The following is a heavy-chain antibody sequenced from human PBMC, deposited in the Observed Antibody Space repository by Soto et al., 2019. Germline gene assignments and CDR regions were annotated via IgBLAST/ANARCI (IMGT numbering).Heavy chain of an antibody. J-gene: IGHJ4*02. CDR3: VRHTCPDCYSIGY. V-gene: IGHV3-30*03. D-gene: IGHD2-21*02. Sequence: GGSLRLSCVGSGFTFNNYGMHWVRQAPGKGLEWVAVISYEGRYTSSGDSVKGRFTISRDNSKNTVYLQMNSLREEDTAVYYCVRHTCPDCYSIGYWGLGTLVTVSS. CDR2: ISYEGRYT. CDR1: GFTFNNYG.